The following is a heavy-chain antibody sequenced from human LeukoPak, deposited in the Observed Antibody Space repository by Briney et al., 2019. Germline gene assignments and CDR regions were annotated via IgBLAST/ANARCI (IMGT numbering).Heavy chain of an antibody. CDR3: AKHLYYDSGAYHTLSSFDY. CDR2: ISGSGGST. Sequence: GRSLRLSCAASVFTVSSNYMSWVRQAPGKGLECGSVISGSGGSTYYADPVKGRFTISRDNAKNTLYVQMNSLRAEDTAVYYCAKHLYYDSGAYHTLSSFDYWGQGTLVTVSS. D-gene: IGHD3-22*01. J-gene: IGHJ4*02. V-gene: IGHV3-23*01. CDR1: VFTVSSNY.